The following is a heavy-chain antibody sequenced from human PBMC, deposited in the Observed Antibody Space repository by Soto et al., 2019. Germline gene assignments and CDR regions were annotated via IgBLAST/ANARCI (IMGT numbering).Heavy chain of an antibody. V-gene: IGHV3-30-3*01. D-gene: IGHD1-26*01. CDR1: GFTFSSYA. Sequence: GGSLRLSCAASGFTFSSYAMHWVRQAPGKGLEWVAVISYDGSNKYYADSVKGRFTISRDNSKNTLYLQMNSLRAEDTAVYYCARDRDSGSYYALDYWGQGTLVTVSS. CDR2: ISYDGSNK. J-gene: IGHJ4*02. CDR3: ARDRDSGSYYALDY.